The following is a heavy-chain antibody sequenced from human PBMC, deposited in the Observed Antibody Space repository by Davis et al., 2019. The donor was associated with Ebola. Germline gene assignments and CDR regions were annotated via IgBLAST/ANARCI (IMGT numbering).Heavy chain of an antibody. D-gene: IGHD3-22*01. Sequence: ASVTVSCKASGYTFTSYGISWVRQAPGQGLEWMGRISAYNGATEYAQNFQGRVTMTTDTSTTTAYMELRGLRSDDTATFYCARARYYDSSGYPNYFDFWGQGTLVTVSS. J-gene: IGHJ4*02. CDR3: ARARYYDSSGYPNYFDF. V-gene: IGHV1-18*01. CDR2: ISAYNGAT. CDR1: GYTFTSYG.